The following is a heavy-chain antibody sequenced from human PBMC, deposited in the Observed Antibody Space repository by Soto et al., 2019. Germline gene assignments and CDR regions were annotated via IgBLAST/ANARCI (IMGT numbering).Heavy chain of an antibody. CDR1: DGSISSNNW. D-gene: IGHD6-25*01. V-gene: IGHV4-4*02. CDR2: ISHSGIT. Sequence: QVQLQESGPGLVKPSGTLSLTCAVSDGSISSNNWWSWVRQPPGKGLEWIGEISHSGITNYNPSLKGRVTKSVYKYKHQLSLKLSSVTAADTELYYCVRAYQTRSGPFGYWGQGTLVTVSS. CDR3: VRAYQTRSGPFGY. J-gene: IGHJ4*02.